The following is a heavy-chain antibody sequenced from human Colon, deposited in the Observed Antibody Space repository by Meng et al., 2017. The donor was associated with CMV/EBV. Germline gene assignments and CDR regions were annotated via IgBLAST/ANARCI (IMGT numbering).Heavy chain of an antibody. D-gene: IGHD3-3*01. CDR1: GSTFSNHV. J-gene: IGHJ3*01. CDR2: ITGSSDFE. Sequence: GGSLRLSCAASGSTFSNHVMSWLRQAPGKGLEWVSAITGSSDFENLADSVKGRFTISRDNSKNMLYLQMNNLRAEDTAVYYCAKAYSDSRAYLPFDVWGQGTTVTVSS. CDR3: AKAYSDSRAYLPFDV. V-gene: IGHV3-23*01.